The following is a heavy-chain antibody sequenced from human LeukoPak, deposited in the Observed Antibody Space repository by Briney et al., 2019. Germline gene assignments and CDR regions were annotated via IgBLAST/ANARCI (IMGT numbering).Heavy chain of an antibody. CDR3: AKASLGDSSSWYFDY. CDR1: GFTFSSYG. J-gene: IGHJ4*02. Sequence: GRSLRLSCAASGFTFSSYGMHWVRQAPGKGLEWVAVIWYDGSNKYYADSVKGRFTISRDNSKNTLYLQMNSLRAEDTAVYYCAKASLGDSSSWYFDYWGQGTLVTVSS. V-gene: IGHV3-33*06. CDR2: IWYDGSNK. D-gene: IGHD6-13*01.